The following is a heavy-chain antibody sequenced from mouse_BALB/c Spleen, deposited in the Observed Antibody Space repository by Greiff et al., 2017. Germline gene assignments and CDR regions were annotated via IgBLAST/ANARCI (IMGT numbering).Heavy chain of an antibody. CDR1: GYTFTSYY. V-gene: IGHV1-14*01. J-gene: IGHJ3*01. CDR2: INPYNDGT. Sequence: EVQRVESGAELVKPGASVKLSCKASGYTFTSYYMYWVKQRPGQGLEWIGGINPYNDGTKYNEKFKGKATLTSDKSSSTAYMELSSLTSEDSAVYYCARGAYWGQGTLVTVSA. CDR3: ARGAY.